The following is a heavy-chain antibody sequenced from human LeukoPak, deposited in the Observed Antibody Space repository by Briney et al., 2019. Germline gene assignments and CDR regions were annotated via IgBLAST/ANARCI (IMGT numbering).Heavy chain of an antibody. J-gene: IGHJ6*02. CDR3: TTGPFDYYGSASYLANGMDV. CDR2: IKSKTDGGTT. CDR1: GFTFSNAW. D-gene: IGHD3-10*01. Sequence: GGSLRLSCAASGFTFSNAWMSWVRQAPGKGLEWVGRIKSKTDGGTTDYTAPVKGRFTMSRDDSKNTLYLQMNSLKTEDTAVYYCTTGPFDYYGSASYLANGMDVWGQGTTVTVSS. V-gene: IGHV3-15*01.